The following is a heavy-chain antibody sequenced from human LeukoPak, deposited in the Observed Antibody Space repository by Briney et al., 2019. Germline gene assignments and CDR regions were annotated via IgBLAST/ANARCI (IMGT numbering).Heavy chain of an antibody. Sequence: ASVKVSCKASGYTFTSYYIHWVRQAPGQGLEWMGIINPSGGSTSYAQKFKGRITMTRDTSTSTVYMELSSLRSEDTAVYYCARDRSSSWYRIVRNEGDYWGQGTLVTVSS. J-gene: IGHJ4*02. CDR3: ARDRSSSWYRIVRNEGDY. CDR1: GYTFTSYY. D-gene: IGHD6-13*01. CDR2: INPSGGST. V-gene: IGHV1-46*01.